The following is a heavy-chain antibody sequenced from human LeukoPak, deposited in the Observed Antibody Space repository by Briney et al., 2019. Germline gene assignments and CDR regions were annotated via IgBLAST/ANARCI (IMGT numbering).Heavy chain of an antibody. CDR2: IIPILGIA. CDR1: GGTFSSYA. D-gene: IGHD3-16*01. CDR3: ARGVGDGGFDY. V-gene: IGHV1-69*04. J-gene: IGHJ4*02. Sequence: ASVNVSCTASGGTFSSYAISWVRQAPGQGLEWMGRIIPILGIANYAQKFQGRVTITADKSTSTAYMELSSLRSEDTAVYYCARGVGDGGFDYWGQGTLVTVSS.